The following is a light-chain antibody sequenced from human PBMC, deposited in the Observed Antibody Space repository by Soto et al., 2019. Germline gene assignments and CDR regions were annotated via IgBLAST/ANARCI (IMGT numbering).Light chain of an antibody. CDR3: QQSNDWPLT. V-gene: IGKV3-15*01. CDR2: GAV. Sequence: EILIKQSPFTLSVSQGERATLSCRASQSVSSNLAWYQQKPGQAPSLLIYGAVTRATGIPARFSGTGSGTEFTLTISSLQSEDFALYYCQQSNDWPLTFGQGTMVDIK. CDR1: QSVSSN. J-gene: IGKJ1*01.